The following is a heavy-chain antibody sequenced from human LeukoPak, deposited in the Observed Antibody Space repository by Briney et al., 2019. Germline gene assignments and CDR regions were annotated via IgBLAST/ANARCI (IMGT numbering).Heavy chain of an antibody. D-gene: IGHD5-18*01. Sequence: PGGSLRLSCAASGFTFSSYSMNWVRQAPGKGLEWVSSISSSSSYIYYADSVKGRFTISRDNAKNSLYLQMNSLRAEDTAVYYCARDWGTAMGSNWFDPWGQGTLVTVSS. J-gene: IGHJ5*02. CDR1: GFTFSSYS. CDR2: ISSSSSYI. CDR3: ARDWGTAMGSNWFDP. V-gene: IGHV3-21*01.